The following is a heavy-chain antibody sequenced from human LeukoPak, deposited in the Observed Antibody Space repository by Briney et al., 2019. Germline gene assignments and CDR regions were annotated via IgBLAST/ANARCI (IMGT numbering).Heavy chain of an antibody. Sequence: GGSLRLSCVASGFTFSNYGMHWVRQAPGKGPEWGTLISYDGSNKFYADSVKGRFTISRDNSKNMLYLQMDSLRGEDTAVFYCARGRAFRGTMTLFDNWGQGTLVTVSS. V-gene: IGHV3-30*03. CDR3: ARGRAFRGTMTLFDN. D-gene: IGHD1-1*01. J-gene: IGHJ4*02. CDR2: ISYDGSNK. CDR1: GFTFSNYG.